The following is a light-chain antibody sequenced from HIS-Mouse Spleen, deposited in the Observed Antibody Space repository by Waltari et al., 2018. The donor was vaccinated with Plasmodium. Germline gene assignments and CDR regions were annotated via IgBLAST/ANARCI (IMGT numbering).Light chain of an antibody. CDR2: DAS. CDR3: QQYDNLPYT. J-gene: IGKJ2*01. CDR1: QDISNY. V-gene: IGKV1-33*01. Sequence: DCQMTQSPSPLSASVGDRVTITCQASQDISNYLNWYQQKPGKAPKLLIYDASNLETGVPSRFSGSGSGTDFTFTISSLQPEDIATYYCQQYDNLPYTFGQGTKLEIK.